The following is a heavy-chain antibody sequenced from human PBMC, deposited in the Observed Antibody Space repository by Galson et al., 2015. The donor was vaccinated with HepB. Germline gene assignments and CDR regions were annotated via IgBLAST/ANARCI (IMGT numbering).Heavy chain of an antibody. V-gene: IGHV3-48*01. Sequence: SLRLSCAASGFSFSSYGMDWVRQAPGKGLECISYISASSGTMYYADSVKGRFTISRDNVKNSLSLQMNSLRAEDTAVYYCARDGRGSIPFDYWGQGVLVIVSS. CDR2: ISASSGTM. CDR1: GFSFSSYG. CDR3: ARDGRGSIPFDY. J-gene: IGHJ4*02. D-gene: IGHD3-10*01.